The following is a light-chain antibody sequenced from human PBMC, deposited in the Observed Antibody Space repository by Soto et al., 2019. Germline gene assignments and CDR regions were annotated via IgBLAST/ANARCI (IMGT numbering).Light chain of an antibody. Sequence: DIQMTQSPGSLSTSVGYRATITCRASQSISSYLNWHQQKPGKAPKLLIYAASSLQSGVPSWFSGSGSGTDFTLNISSLQPEDFATYYCQQSYSTPYTFGQGTKVDIK. V-gene: IGKV1-39*01. J-gene: IGKJ2*01. CDR2: AAS. CDR1: QSISSY. CDR3: QQSYSTPYT.